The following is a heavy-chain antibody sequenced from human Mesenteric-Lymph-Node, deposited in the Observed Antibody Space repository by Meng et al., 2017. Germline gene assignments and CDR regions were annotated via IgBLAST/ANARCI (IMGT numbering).Heavy chain of an antibody. CDR3: ASTENHF. CDR1: GDSVSSKSAA. J-gene: IGHJ4*02. V-gene: IGHV6-1*01. Sequence: ELLQQAGPGLVKPSQPLSLTCAISGDSVSSKSAAWSWIRQSPSRGLEWLGRTYYRSKWDNDYAVSVKSRISINPDTSKNQFSLRLNSMTPEDTAVYYCASTENHFWGQGTLVTVSS. CDR2: TYYRSKWDN. D-gene: IGHD1-26*01.